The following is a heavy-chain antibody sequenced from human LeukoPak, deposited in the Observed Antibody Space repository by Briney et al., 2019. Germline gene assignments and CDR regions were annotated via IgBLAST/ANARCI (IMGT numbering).Heavy chain of an antibody. V-gene: IGHV7-4-1*02. Sequence: ASVRVSCKASGYPFSAHFLNWVRQAPGQGLEWMGNIDTTTGNPRYAQDFTGRFVFSLDTSVGTAYLQITSLKADDTAAYYCVRGTPTPGMDYWGQGTQVAVSS. D-gene: IGHD3-10*01. CDR1: GYPFSAHF. CDR2: IDTTTGNP. J-gene: IGHJ4*02. CDR3: VRGTPTPGMDY.